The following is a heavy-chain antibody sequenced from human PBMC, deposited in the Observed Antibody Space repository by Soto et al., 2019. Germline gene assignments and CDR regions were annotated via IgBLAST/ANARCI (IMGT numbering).Heavy chain of an antibody. CDR3: VRGGSNTLRDCFDP. D-gene: IGHD4-17*01. CDR1: GGSMSKFY. J-gene: IGHJ5*02. V-gene: IGHV4-4*07. Sequence: PSETLSLNCSVSGGSMSKFYWSWIRKTAGKGLKWMGRVYATGTSDYNPSLRSRIAMWGXXXNXXXXLRLXSXXAPDTGVYYCVRGGSNTLRDCFDPRGQGILVT. CDR2: VYATGTS.